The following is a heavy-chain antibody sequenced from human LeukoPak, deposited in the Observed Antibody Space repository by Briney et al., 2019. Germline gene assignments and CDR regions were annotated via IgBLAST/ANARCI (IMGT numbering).Heavy chain of an antibody. CDR1: GFTFSSYW. V-gene: IGHV3-74*01. D-gene: IGHD2-2*01. Sequence: GGSLRLSCAASGFTFSSYWMHWVRQAPGKGLVWVSRINSDGSSTSYADSVKGRFTISRDNAKNTLYLQMNSLRAEDTAVYYCARGVGYCSNTSCYWWFDPWGQGTLVTVSS. J-gene: IGHJ5*02. CDR3: ARGVGYCSNTSCYWWFDP. CDR2: INSDGSST.